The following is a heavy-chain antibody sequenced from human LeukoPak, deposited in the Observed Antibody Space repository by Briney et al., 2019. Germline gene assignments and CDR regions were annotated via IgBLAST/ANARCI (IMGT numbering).Heavy chain of an antibody. Sequence: GGSLRLSCTASGFTFSSYEMNWVRQAPGKGLEWVSYISSSGSTIYYADSVKGRFTISRDNAKNSLYVQMNSLRAEDTAVYYCAADDFSTTEPIDSWGQGTLVSVSS. D-gene: IGHD3-3*01. J-gene: IGHJ4*02. CDR3: AADDFSTTEPIDS. CDR2: ISSSGSTI. V-gene: IGHV3-48*03. CDR1: GFTFSSYE.